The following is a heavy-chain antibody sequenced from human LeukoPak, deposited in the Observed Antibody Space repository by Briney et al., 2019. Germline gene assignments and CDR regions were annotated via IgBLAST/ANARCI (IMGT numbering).Heavy chain of an antibody. V-gene: IGHV3-30*04. CDR2: ISYDGSNK. Sequence: GRSLRLSCAASGFTFSSYAMRWVRQAPGKGLEWVAVISYDGSNKYYADSVKGRFTISRDNSKNTLYLQMNSLRAEDTAVYYCARWGDAFDIWGQGTMVTVSS. CDR1: GFTFSSYA. CDR3: ARWGDAFDI. J-gene: IGHJ3*02. D-gene: IGHD3-16*01.